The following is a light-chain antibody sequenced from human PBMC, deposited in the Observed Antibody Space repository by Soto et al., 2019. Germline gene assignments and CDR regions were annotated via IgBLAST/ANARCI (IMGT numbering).Light chain of an antibody. J-gene: IGKJ2*01. Sequence: DIQMTQFPSTLSASVGDRVTITCRASQSVTTWLAWWQQKPGKAPRVLIYKASNLQSGVPSRFSSSGAGTDFTLTISSLQPDDSATYYCQQYNTLSPLPFGQGTQLEIK. CDR2: KAS. CDR3: QQYNTLSPLP. V-gene: IGKV1-5*03. CDR1: QSVTTW.